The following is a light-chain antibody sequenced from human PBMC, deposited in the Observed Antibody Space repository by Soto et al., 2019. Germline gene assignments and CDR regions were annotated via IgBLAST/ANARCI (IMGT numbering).Light chain of an antibody. J-gene: IGLJ1*01. CDR1: SSDVGGYDY. CDR3: YSYAGSSTSEV. CDR2: DVS. V-gene: IGLV2-11*01. Sequence: QSALTQPRSVSGSPGQSVTISCTGTSSDVGGYDYVSWYQQHPGKAPKLMIYDVSKQPSGVPDRFSGSKSGNTASLTISGLQAEDEADYFCYSYAGSSTSEVFGTGTKVTVL.